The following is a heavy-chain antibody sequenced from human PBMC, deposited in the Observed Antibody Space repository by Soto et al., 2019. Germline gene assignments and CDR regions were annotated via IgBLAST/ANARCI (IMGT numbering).Heavy chain of an antibody. Sequence: GGSLRLSCAASGFTFSSYGMHWVRQAPGKGLEWVAVISYDGSNKYYADSVKGRFTISRDNSKNTLYLQMNSLRAEDTAVYYCAKNFRDMALDYWGQGTLVTVSS. CDR1: GFTFSSYG. CDR2: ISYDGSNK. V-gene: IGHV3-30*18. CDR3: AKNFRDMALDY. J-gene: IGHJ4*02.